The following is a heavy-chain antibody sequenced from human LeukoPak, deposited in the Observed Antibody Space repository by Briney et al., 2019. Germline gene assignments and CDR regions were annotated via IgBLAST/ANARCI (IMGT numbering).Heavy chain of an antibody. CDR3: ARDRDSMAKIDY. D-gene: IGHD3-22*01. J-gene: IGHJ4*02. CDR1: GGTFSSYA. V-gene: IGHV1-69*06. CDR2: IIPIFGTT. Sequence: ASVKVSCKASGGTFSSYAISWVRQAPGQGLEWMGGIIPIFGTTNYAQKFQGRVTITADKSTSTAYMELSSLRSEDTAVYYCARDRDSMAKIDYWGQGTLVTVSS.